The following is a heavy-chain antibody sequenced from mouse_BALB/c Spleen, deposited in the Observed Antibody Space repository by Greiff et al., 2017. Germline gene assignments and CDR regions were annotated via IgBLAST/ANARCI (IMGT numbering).Heavy chain of an antibody. CDR2: IYPGDGDT. CDR3: ARDYRYDDWYFDV. V-gene: IGHV1-82*01. CDR1: GYAFSSSW. D-gene: IGHD2-14*01. J-gene: IGHJ1*01. Sequence: QVQLKESGPELVKPGASVKISCKASGYAFSSSWMNWVKQRPGQGLEWIGRIYPGDGDTNYNGKFKGKATLTADKSSSTAYMQLSSLTSVDSAVYFCARDYRYDDWYFDVWGAGTTVTVSS.